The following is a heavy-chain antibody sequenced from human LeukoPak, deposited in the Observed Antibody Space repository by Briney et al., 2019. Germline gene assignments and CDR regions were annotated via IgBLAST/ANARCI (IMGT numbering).Heavy chain of an antibody. CDR2: ISGSGGST. V-gene: IGHV3-23*01. CDR3: AKDRTGFWSGHAHEFDY. CDR1: GITFRSYA. J-gene: IGHJ4*02. Sequence: GGSLRLSCAASGITFRSYAVSWVRQAPGKGLEWVSAISGSGGSTYYADSVKGRFTISRDNSKNTLYLQMNSLRAEDTAVYYCAKDRTGFWSGHAHEFDYWGQGTLVTVSS. D-gene: IGHD3-3*01.